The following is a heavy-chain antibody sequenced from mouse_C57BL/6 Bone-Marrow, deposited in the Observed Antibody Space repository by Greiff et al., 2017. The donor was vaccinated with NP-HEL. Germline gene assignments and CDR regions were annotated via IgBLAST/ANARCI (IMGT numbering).Heavy chain of an antibody. CDR2: ISSGGSYT. J-gene: IGHJ2*01. CDR3: ARQDYKVYFDY. Sequence: DVHLVESGGDLVKPGGSLKLSCAASGFTFSSYGMSWVRQTPDKRLEWVATISSGGSYTYYPDSVKGRFTISRDNAKNTLYLQMSSLKSEDTAMYYCARQDYKVYFDYWGQGTTLTVSS. CDR1: GFTFSSYG. D-gene: IGHD1-3*01. V-gene: IGHV5-6*01.